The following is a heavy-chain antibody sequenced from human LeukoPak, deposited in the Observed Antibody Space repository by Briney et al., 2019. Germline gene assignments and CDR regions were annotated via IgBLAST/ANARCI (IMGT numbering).Heavy chain of an antibody. CDR1: GFTVSSNY. CDR2: IYRGGTT. CDR3: ARDFTDNSGYDHFDY. V-gene: IGHV3-66*01. D-gene: IGHD3-22*01. Sequence: PGGSLRLSCAASGFTVSSNYMSWVRQAPGKGLEWVSVIYRGGTTYYADSVKGRFTISRDNSKNTLSLQMNSLRAEDTAVYYCARDFTDNSGYDHFDYWGQGTLVTVSS. J-gene: IGHJ4*02.